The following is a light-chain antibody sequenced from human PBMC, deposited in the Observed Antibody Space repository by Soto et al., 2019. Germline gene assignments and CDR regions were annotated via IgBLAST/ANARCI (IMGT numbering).Light chain of an antibody. J-gene: IGKJ1*01. V-gene: IGKV1-39*01. CDR2: AAS. CDR1: HSISTY. Sequence: LQMTQSPSSLSASVGDRVTITCRAGHSISTYLNWYQQRPGKSPELLIYAASTLQSGVPSRFSGSGSGTDFTLTISTLQPEDFATYYCQQSYTTPRTFGQGTKVEVK. CDR3: QQSYTTPRT.